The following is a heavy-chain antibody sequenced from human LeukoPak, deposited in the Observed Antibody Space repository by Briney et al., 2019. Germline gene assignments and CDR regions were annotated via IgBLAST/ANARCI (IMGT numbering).Heavy chain of an antibody. V-gene: IGHV3-7*01. Sequence: GGSLRLSCAASGFTFRNYWMNWVRQAPGKGLEWVANIKQDGSEQDYVDSVKGRFTISRDNAKTSLYLQMTSLRAEDTAVYYCARGTIFGVVISDFSFDFWGRGTLVTVSS. D-gene: IGHD3-3*01. J-gene: IGHJ4*02. CDR1: GFTFRNYW. CDR3: ARGTIFGVVISDFSFDF. CDR2: IKQDGSEQ.